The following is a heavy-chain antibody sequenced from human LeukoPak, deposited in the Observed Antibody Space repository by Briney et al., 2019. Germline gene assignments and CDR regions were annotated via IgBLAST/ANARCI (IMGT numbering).Heavy chain of an antibody. Sequence: PGGSLRLSCAASGFTFGSYSMNWVRQAPGKGLEWVSYISSSSSTIYYADSVKGRFTISRDNAKNSLYLQMNSLRAEDTAVYYCASRSRSGYYSDWGQGTLVTVSS. CDR1: GFTFGSYS. CDR3: ASRSRSGYYSD. D-gene: IGHD3-22*01. J-gene: IGHJ4*02. CDR2: ISSSSSTI. V-gene: IGHV3-48*04.